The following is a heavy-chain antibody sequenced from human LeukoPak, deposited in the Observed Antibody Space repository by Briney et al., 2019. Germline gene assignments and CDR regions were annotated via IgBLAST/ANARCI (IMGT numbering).Heavy chain of an antibody. CDR1: GDSVSSNSAA. D-gene: IGHD3-10*01. Sequence: SQTLSLTCAISGDSVSSNSAAWNWIRQSPSSGLEWLGRTYYRSKWYNHYAVSVKSRITINPDTSKNQFSLQLISVTPEDTAVYYCARAEYYYGSGSYNWFDPWGQGTLVTVSS. CDR2: TYYRSKWYN. J-gene: IGHJ5*02. CDR3: ARAEYYYGSGSYNWFDP. V-gene: IGHV6-1*01.